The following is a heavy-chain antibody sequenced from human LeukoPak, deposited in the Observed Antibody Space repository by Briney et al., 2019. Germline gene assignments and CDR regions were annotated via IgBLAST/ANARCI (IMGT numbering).Heavy chain of an antibody. V-gene: IGHV1-69*13. CDR3: ASSMTTVTTYFDWYFDL. Sequence: SVKVSCKASGGTFSSYAISWVRQAPGQGLEWMGGIIPIFGTANYAQKFQGRVTITADESTSKAYMELSSLRSEDTAVYYCASSMTTVTTYFDWYFDLWGRGTLVTVSS. CDR1: GGTFSSYA. CDR2: IIPIFGTA. J-gene: IGHJ2*01. D-gene: IGHD4-17*01.